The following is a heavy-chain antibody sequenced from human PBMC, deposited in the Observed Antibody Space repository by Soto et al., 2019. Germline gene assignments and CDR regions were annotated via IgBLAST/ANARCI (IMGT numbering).Heavy chain of an antibody. CDR2: IKSKTDGGTT. J-gene: IGHJ4*02. CDR3: TTAHSSGWYGGEPNFDY. Sequence: GGSLRLSCAASGFTFSNAWMSWVRQAPGKGLEWVGRIKSKTDGGTTDYAAPVKGRFTISRDDSKNTLYLQMNSLKTEDTAVYYCTTAHSSGWYGGEPNFDYWGQGTLVTVSS. D-gene: IGHD6-19*01. CDR1: GFTFSNAW. V-gene: IGHV3-15*01.